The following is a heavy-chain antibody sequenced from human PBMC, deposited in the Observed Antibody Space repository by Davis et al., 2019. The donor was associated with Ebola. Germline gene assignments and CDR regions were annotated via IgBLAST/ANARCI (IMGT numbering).Heavy chain of an antibody. V-gene: IGHV3-21*01. CDR3: VRDPALVVTGGGWFFGL. CDR1: GFTFSNYW. CDR2: ISISSSFI. J-gene: IGHJ2*01. Sequence: GESLKISCAASGFTFSNYWMTWVRQAPGKGLEWVSSISISSSFIYYADSVKGRFTVSRNNAKNSLYLQMSSLSAEETAVYYCVRDPALVVTGGGWFFGLWGRGTLVTVSS. D-gene: IGHD2-21*02.